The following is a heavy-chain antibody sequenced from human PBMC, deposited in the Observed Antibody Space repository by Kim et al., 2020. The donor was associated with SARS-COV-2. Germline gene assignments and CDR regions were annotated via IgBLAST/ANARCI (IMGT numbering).Heavy chain of an antibody. D-gene: IGHD6-13*01. CDR2: ISYDGSNK. V-gene: IGHV3-30*04. CDR1: GFTFSSYA. CDR3: ARGGAAAGCIDY. J-gene: IGHJ4*02. Sequence: GGSLRLSCAASGFTFSSYAMHWVRQAPGKGLEWVAVISYDGSNKYYADSVKGRFTISRDNSKNTLYLQMNSLRAEDTAVYYCARGGAAAGCIDYWGQGTLVTVSS.